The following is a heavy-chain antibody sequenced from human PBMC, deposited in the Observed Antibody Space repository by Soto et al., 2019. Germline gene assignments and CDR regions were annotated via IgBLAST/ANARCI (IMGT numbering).Heavy chain of an antibody. CDR2: ISAYNGNT. CDR1: GYTFTSYG. J-gene: IGHJ6*02. Sequence: GASVKVSCKASGYTFTSYGISWARQAPGQGLEWMGWISAYNGNTNYAQKLQGRVTMTTDTSTSTAYMELRSLRSDDTAVYYCARAGNYWITGTTMYYYYYGMDVWGQGTTVTVSS. V-gene: IGHV1-18*01. CDR3: ARAGNYWITGTTMYYYYYGMDV. D-gene: IGHD1-7*01.